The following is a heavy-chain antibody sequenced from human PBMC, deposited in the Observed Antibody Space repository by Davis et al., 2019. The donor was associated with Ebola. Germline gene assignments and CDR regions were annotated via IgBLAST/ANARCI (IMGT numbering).Heavy chain of an antibody. CDR2: IYYSGST. CDR1: GGSFSGYY. J-gene: IGHJ5*02. V-gene: IGHV4-59*01. D-gene: IGHD2-15*01. Sequence: MPSETLSLTCAVYGGSFSGYYWSWIRQPPGKGLEWIGYIYYSGSTNYNPSLKSRVTISVDTSKNQFSLKLSSVTAADTAVYYCARETRGWWFDPWGQGTLVTVSS. CDR3: ARETRGWWFDP.